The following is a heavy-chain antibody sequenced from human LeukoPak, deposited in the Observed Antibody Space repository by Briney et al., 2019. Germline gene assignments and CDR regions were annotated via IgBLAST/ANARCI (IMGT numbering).Heavy chain of an antibody. CDR1: GFTFNSYA. CDR2: ISYDGSNK. V-gene: IGHV3-30-3*01. CDR3: ARGGSSSSWFYYFDY. J-gene: IGHJ4*02. D-gene: IGHD6-13*01. Sequence: AGGSLRLSCAASGFTFNSYAINWVRQAPGKGLEWVAVISYDGSNKYYADSVKGRFTISRDNSKNALYLQMNSLRAEDTAVYYCARGGSSSSWFYYFDYWGQGTLVTVSS.